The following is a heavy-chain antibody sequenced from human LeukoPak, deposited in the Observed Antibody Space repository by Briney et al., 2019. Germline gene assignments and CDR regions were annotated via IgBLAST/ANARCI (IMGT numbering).Heavy chain of an antibody. CDR1: GYTFTSYY. D-gene: IGHD6-19*01. Sequence: VASVKVSCKASGYTFTSYYMHWVRQSPGLGLEWMGWISAYNGNTNYAQKLQGRVTMTTDTSTSTAYMELRSLRSDDTAVYYCAREIAVAGGGAFDIWGQGTMVTVSS. J-gene: IGHJ3*02. CDR2: ISAYNGNT. V-gene: IGHV1-18*04. CDR3: AREIAVAGGGAFDI.